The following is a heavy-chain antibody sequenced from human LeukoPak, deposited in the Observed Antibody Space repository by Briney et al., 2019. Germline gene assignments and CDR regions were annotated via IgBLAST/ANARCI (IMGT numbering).Heavy chain of an antibody. Sequence: ASVKVSCKASGYTFTGYYMHWVRQAPGQGLEWMGWINPNSGGTNYAQKFQGRVTMTRDTSISTAYMELSRLRSDDTAVYCCARDRRDGYNYDYWGQGTLVTVSS. CDR2: INPNSGGT. J-gene: IGHJ4*02. V-gene: IGHV1-2*02. CDR3: ARDRRDGYNYDY. CDR1: GYTFTGYY. D-gene: IGHD5-24*01.